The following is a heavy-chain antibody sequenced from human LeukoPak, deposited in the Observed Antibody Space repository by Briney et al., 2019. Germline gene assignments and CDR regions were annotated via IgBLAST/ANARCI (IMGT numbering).Heavy chain of an antibody. V-gene: IGHV1-3*01. J-gene: IGHJ4*02. Sequence: ASVNVSCKASGYTFTSYAIQWVRQAPGQRLEWMGWINAGNGNTKYSQKFQGRVTITRDTSASTAYMELSSLRSEDTAVYYCARGPLGRNGDYFDYWGQGTLVTVSS. D-gene: IGHD7-27*01. CDR2: INAGNGNT. CDR3: ARGPLGRNGDYFDY. CDR1: GYTFTSYA.